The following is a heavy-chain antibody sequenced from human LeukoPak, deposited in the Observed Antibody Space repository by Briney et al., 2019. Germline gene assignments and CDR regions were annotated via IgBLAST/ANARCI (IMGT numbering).Heavy chain of an antibody. Sequence: ASVKVSCKASGYTFTNFGISWVRQAPGQGLEWMGIINPSGGTTNYAQKFQGRVTITADESTSTAYMELSSLRSEDTAVYYCARDYGYNFGESGWFDPWGQGTLVTVSS. J-gene: IGHJ5*02. CDR3: ARDYGYNFGESGWFDP. D-gene: IGHD5-24*01. CDR2: INPSGGTT. V-gene: IGHV1-69*11. CDR1: GYTFTNFG.